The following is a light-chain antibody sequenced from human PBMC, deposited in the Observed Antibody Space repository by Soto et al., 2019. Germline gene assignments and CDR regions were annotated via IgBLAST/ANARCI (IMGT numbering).Light chain of an antibody. J-gene: IGKJ4*01. V-gene: IGKV3-15*01. CDR1: HTVSSS. CDR3: LQYHNWPLT. Sequence: EIVMTPSPATLSVSPGERATLSCRASHTVSSSLAWYQQKPGQAPRLLIYGASTGATDIPARFSGSGSGTDFSLTISSLQSEDFAVYYCLQYHNWPLTFGGGTKVDIK. CDR2: GAS.